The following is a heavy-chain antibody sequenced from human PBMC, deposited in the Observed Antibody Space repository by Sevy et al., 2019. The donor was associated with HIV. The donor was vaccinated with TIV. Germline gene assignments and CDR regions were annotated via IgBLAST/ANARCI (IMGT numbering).Heavy chain of an antibody. V-gene: IGHV3-74*01. D-gene: IGHD3-22*01. CDR2: INSDGSST. Sequence: GGSLRLSCAASGFTFSSYWMHWVRQAPGKGLVWVSRINSDGSSTSYADSVKGRFTISRDNAKNTLYLQMNSLRAEDTAVYYCARGRYYYDSSSSIDYWGQGTLVTVSS. CDR3: ARGRYYYDSSSSIDY. CDR1: GFTFSSYW. J-gene: IGHJ4*02.